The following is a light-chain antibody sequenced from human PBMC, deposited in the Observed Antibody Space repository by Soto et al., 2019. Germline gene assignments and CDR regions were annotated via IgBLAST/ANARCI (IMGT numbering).Light chain of an antibody. J-gene: IGKJ3*01. V-gene: IGKV3-11*01. CDR1: QSVSSY. Sequence: EIVLTHSPATLSLSPGERATLSCRASQSVSSYLAWYQQKPGQAPRLLIYDASNRATGIPARFSGSGSGTDFTLTISSLEPEDFAVYYCQQRSNWPIFTFGPGTKGIS. CDR2: DAS. CDR3: QQRSNWPIFT.